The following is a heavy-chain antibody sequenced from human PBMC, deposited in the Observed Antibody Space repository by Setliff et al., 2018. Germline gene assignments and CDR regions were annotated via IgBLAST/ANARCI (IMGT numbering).Heavy chain of an antibody. V-gene: IGHV4-61*05. CDR3: ARGGTYRYFDY. J-gene: IGHJ4*02. Sequence: SETLSLTCTVSGGSISSSSYYWGWIRQPPGKGLEFIGYVYYSGAAKYDPSLKSRVTMSVDTSKTQFSLKLNSMTTADTAVYYCARGGTYRYFDYWGQGTLVTVSS. CDR2: VYYSGAA. CDR1: GGSISSSSYY.